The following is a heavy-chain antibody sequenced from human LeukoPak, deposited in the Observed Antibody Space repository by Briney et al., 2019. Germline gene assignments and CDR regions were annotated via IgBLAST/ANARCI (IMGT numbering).Heavy chain of an antibody. J-gene: IGHJ4*02. V-gene: IGHV4-34*01. D-gene: IGHD6-13*01. Sequence: SETLSLTCGVYGGSFSGYYWSWIRQPPGKGLEWIGEINDSGSTNYNPSLKSRATISADTSKNQFSLNLSSVTAADTAVYYCARDGSYSSSWPLDYWGQGTLVTVSS. CDR2: INDSGST. CDR3: ARDGSYSSSWPLDY. CDR1: GGSFSGYY.